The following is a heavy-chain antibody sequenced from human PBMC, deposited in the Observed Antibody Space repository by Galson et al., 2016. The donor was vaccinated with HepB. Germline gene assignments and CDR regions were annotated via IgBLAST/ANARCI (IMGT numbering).Heavy chain of an antibody. Sequence: SLRLSCAASAFTVSTNYMSWVRQAPGKGLEWVSVIYSGGSTYYADSVKGRFTISRDNSKNTLYLQMNSLRVEDTAVYYCARDKAAGYDFWSGYFTQTYGMDVWGKGTTVTVPS. CDR3: ARDKAAGYDFWSGYFTQTYGMDV. CDR1: AFTVSTNY. CDR2: IYSGGST. D-gene: IGHD3-3*01. J-gene: IGHJ6*04. V-gene: IGHV3-66*02.